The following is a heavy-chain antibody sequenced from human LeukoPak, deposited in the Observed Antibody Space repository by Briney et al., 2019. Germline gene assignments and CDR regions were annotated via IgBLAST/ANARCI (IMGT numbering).Heavy chain of an antibody. CDR3: ASFSGSYYYYYYMDV. CDR2: ISGSGGST. J-gene: IGHJ6*03. Sequence: AGGSLRLSCAASGFTLSSYAMSWVRQAPGKGLEWVSAISGSGGSTYYADSVKGRFTISRDNSKNTLYLQMNSLRAEDTAVYYCASFSGSYYYYYYMDVWGKGTTVTVSS. CDR1: GFTLSSYA. V-gene: IGHV3-23*01. D-gene: IGHD1-26*01.